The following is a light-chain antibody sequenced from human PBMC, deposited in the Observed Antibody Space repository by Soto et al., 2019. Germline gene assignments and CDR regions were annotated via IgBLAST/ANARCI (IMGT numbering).Light chain of an antibody. Sequence: DIQMTQSPSSLSASVGDRVTITCRASQSISSYFKWYQQKPGKAPKLLIYAASSLQSGVPSRFSGSGSGTDYTLTISSLQPEDFATYYCQQSYSTPRTFGQGTKLEIK. CDR3: QQSYSTPRT. CDR2: AAS. J-gene: IGKJ2*01. V-gene: IGKV1-39*01. CDR1: QSISSY.